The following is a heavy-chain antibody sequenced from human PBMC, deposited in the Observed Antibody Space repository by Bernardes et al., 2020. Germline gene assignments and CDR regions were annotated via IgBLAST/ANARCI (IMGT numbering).Heavy chain of an antibody. J-gene: IGHJ5*02. Sequence: VGSLILSCVASGFTLRDAWMTWVRQAPGKGLEWVGRIKSKSDGGTTDYAAPVKGRFMISRDDSKNTLYLQMNSLKAEDTAVYYCTKANCGGDCPGYNWFDPWGQGTLVTVSS. CDR2: IKSKSDGGTT. V-gene: IGHV3-15*01. CDR3: TKANCGGDCPGYNWFDP. CDR1: GFTLRDAW. D-gene: IGHD2-21*01.